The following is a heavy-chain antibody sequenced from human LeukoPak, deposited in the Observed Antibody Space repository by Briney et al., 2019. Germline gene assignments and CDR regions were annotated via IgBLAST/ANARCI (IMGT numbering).Heavy chain of an antibody. Sequence: SETLSLTCTVSGGSISSYNWSWIRQPPGKGLEWIGYIYYSGSTNYNPSLKSRVTISVDTSKNQFSLKLSSVTAADTAVYYCARVPSLQWGHFDYWGQGTLVTVSS. D-gene: IGHD1-26*01. V-gene: IGHV4-59*01. CDR1: GGSISSYN. CDR2: IYYSGST. J-gene: IGHJ4*02. CDR3: ARVPSLQWGHFDY.